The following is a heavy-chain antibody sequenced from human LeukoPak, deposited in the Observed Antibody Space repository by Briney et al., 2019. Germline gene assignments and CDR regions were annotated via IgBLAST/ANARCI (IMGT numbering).Heavy chain of an antibody. D-gene: IGHD2-15*01. CDR2: IYHSGST. CDR1: GYSISSGYY. Sequence: PSETLSLTCAVSGYSISSGYYWGWIRQPPGKGLEWIGSIYHSGSTYYNPSLKNRVTISVDTSKNQFSLKLSSVTAADTAVYYCARLPSATYYYYYMDVWGKGTTVTVSS. V-gene: IGHV4-38-2*01. J-gene: IGHJ6*03. CDR3: ARLPSATYYYYYMDV.